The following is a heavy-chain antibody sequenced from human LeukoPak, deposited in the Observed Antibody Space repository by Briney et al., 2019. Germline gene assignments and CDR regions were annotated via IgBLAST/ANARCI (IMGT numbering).Heavy chain of an antibody. D-gene: IGHD6-13*01. V-gene: IGHV3-30-3*01. CDR1: GFTFSSYA. J-gene: IGHJ5*02. CDR2: ISYDGSNK. Sequence: GGSLRLSCAASGFTFSSYAMRWVRQAPGKGLEWVAVISYDGSNKYYADSVKGRFTISRDNSKNTLYLQMNSLRAEDTAVYYCARGLVLVPIYNWFDPWGQGTLVTVSS. CDR3: ARGLVLVPIYNWFDP.